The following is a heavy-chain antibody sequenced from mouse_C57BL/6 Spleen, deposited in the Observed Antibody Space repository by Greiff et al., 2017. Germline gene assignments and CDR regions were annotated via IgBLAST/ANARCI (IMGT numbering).Heavy chain of an antibody. J-gene: IGHJ4*01. V-gene: IGHV1-69*01. D-gene: IGHD6-5*01. CDR2: IDPSDSYT. CDR1: GYTFTSYW. Sequence: QVQLQQPGAELVMPGASVKLSCKASGYTFTSYWMHWVKQRPGQGLEWIGEIDPSDSYTNYNQKFKGKSTLTVDKSSSTAYMQLSILTSEASAVYYYAKATYDYAMDYWGQGTSVTVAA. CDR3: AKATYDYAMDY.